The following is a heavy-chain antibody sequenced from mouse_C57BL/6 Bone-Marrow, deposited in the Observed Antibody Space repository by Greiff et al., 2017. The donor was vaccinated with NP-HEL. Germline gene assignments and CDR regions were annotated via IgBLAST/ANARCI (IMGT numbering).Heavy chain of an antibody. Sequence: EVHLVESGGGLVKPGGSLKLSCAASGFTFSSYAMSWVRQTPEKRLEWVATISDGGSYTYYPDNVKGRFTISRDNAKNNLYLQMSHLKSEDTAMYYCARDLYYGSPYYYAMDYWGQGTSVTVSS. CDR3: ARDLYYGSPYYYAMDY. D-gene: IGHD1-1*01. CDR1: GFTFSSYA. J-gene: IGHJ4*01. V-gene: IGHV5-4*01. CDR2: ISDGGSYT.